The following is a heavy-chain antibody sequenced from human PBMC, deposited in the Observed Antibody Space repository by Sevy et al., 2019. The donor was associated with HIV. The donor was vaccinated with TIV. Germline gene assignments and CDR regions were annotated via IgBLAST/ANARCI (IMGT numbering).Heavy chain of an antibody. CDR3: VRDRLQLLRLGELSAAFDI. CDR2: IKQDGSEK. J-gene: IGHJ3*02. Sequence: GGSLRLSCAASGFTFSSYWMSWVRQAPGKGLEWVANIKQDGSEKYYVDSVKGRFTISRDNAKNSLYLQMNSLRAEDTAVYYCVRDRLQLLRLGELSAAFDIWGQGTMVTVS. V-gene: IGHV3-7*03. CDR1: GFTFSSYW. D-gene: IGHD3-16*02.